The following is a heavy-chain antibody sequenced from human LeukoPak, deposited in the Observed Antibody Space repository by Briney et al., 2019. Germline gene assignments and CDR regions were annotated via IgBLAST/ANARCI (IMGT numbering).Heavy chain of an antibody. J-gene: IGHJ4*02. D-gene: IGHD1-26*01. CDR1: GFTFSNND. CDR2: ISGSGETT. CDR3: ARRGTYFGGFDY. Sequence: GGSLRLSCAASGFTFSNNDMSWVRQAPGKGLEWVSGISGSGETTNYGDSVKGRFTISRDNSKNRLYLQMNSLRVEDTAVYYCARRGTYFGGFDYWGQGTLVTVPS. V-gene: IGHV3-23*01.